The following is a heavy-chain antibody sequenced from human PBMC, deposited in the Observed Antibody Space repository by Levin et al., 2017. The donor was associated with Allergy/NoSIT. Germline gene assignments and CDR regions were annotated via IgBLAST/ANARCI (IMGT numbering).Heavy chain of an antibody. V-gene: IGHV5-51*01. D-gene: IGHD6-13*01. Sequence: ASVKVSCKGSGYSFATYWIGWVRQMPGKGLEWMGIIYPGDSDTRYSPSFQGQVTISADKSISTAYLQWSSLKASDTAMYYCARRVYSSRWYYFDYWGQGTLVTVSS. CDR2: IYPGDSDT. CDR3: ARRVYSSRWYYFDY. J-gene: IGHJ4*02. CDR1: GYSFATYW.